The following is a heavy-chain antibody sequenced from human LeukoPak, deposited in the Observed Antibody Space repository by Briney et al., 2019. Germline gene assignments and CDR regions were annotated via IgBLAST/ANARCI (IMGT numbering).Heavy chain of an antibody. J-gene: IGHJ3*02. Sequence: SETLSLTCTVSGGSISSYYWSWIRQPPGKGLEWIGYIYYSGSTNYNPSLKSRVTISVDTSKNQFSLKLSSVTAADTAVYYCASGDSSGWYRYAFDIWGQGTMVTVPS. D-gene: IGHD6-19*01. V-gene: IGHV4-59*01. CDR3: ASGDSSGWYRYAFDI. CDR1: GGSISSYY. CDR2: IYYSGST.